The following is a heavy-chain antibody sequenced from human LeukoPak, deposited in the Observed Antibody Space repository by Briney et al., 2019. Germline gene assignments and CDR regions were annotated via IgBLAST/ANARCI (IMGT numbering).Heavy chain of an antibody. CDR3: ARASNHYYDSSGGYYFDY. CDR1: GGSISSYY. Sequence: SETLSLTCTVSGGSISSYYWSWIRQPPGKGLEWIGYTYYSGSTNYNPSLKSRVTISVDTSKNQFSLKLSSVTAADTAVYYCARASNHYYDSSGGYYFDYWGQGTLVTVSS. J-gene: IGHJ4*02. V-gene: IGHV4-59*01. D-gene: IGHD3-22*01. CDR2: TYYSGST.